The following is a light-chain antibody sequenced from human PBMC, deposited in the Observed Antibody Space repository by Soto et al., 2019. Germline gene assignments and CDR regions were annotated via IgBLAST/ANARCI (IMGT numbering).Light chain of an antibody. CDR3: QQSYSTPLT. CDR2: AAS. Sequence: DIQMTQSPSSLSASIGDRVTITCRASQAISNYLAWFQQRPGGVPKLLIYAASSLQSGVPSRFSGSGSGTDFTLTISSLQPEDFATYYCQQSYSTPLTFGGGTKVDIK. J-gene: IGKJ4*01. V-gene: IGKV1-39*01. CDR1: QAISNY.